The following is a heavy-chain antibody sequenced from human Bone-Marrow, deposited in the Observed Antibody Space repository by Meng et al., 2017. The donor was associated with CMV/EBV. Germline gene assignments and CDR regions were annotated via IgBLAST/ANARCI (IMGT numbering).Heavy chain of an antibody. Sequence: GGSLRLSCAASGFTFSSYGMHWVRQAPGKGLEWVAVIWYDGSNKYYADSVKGCFTISRDNSKNTMYLQMNSLRAEDTAVYYCFIAARPVDYWGQGTLVTVSS. CDR1: GFTFSSYG. V-gene: IGHV3-33*01. J-gene: IGHJ4*02. CDR3: FIAARPVDY. CDR2: IWYDGSNK. D-gene: IGHD6-6*01.